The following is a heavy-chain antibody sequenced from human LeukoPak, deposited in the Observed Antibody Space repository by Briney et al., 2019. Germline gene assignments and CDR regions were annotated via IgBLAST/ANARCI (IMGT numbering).Heavy chain of an antibody. Sequence: GGSLRLSCAASGFAFSSDWMHWVRQAPGKGLVWVSRINSDGSSTTYADSVKGRFTISRDNANNTLYLQMNSLRAEDTALYYCASRWWYFDLWGRGTLVTVSS. D-gene: IGHD6-13*01. CDR1: GFAFSSDW. V-gene: IGHV3-74*03. CDR3: ASRWWYFDL. CDR2: INSDGSST. J-gene: IGHJ2*01.